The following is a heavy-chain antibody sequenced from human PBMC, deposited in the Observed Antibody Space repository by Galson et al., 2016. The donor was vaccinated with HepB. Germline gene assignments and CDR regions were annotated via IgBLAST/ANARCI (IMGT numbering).Heavy chain of an antibody. J-gene: IGHJ6*02. D-gene: IGHD1-1*01. Sequence: TLSLTCTVSGGSISSGGYYWSWIRQHPGKGLEWIGYINYSGRTYYIPSLKSRVTISVDTSKNQFSMKLSSVTAADTAAYARAPWELEELEYYYGMDVWGQGTTVTVSS. CDR1: GGSISSGGYY. CDR3: APWELEELEYYYGMDV. V-gene: IGHV4-31*03. CDR2: INYSGRT.